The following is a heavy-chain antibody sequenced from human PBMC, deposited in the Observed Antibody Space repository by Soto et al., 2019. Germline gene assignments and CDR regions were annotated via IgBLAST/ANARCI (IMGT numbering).Heavy chain of an antibody. J-gene: IGHJ6*02. Sequence: SQTLSLTCAISGDSVSSNSAAWNWIRQSPSRGLEWLGRTYYRSKWYNDYAVSVKSRITINPDTSKNQFSLQLNSVTPEDTAVYYCARDLTMVRGVTREYYYYGMDVWGQGTTVTVSS. D-gene: IGHD3-10*01. CDR1: GDSVSSNSAA. V-gene: IGHV6-1*01. CDR3: ARDLTMVRGVTREYYYYGMDV. CDR2: TYYRSKWYN.